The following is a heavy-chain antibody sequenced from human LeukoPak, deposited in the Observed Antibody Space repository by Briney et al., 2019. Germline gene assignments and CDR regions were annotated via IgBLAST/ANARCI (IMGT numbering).Heavy chain of an antibody. CDR3: ARTTDGWFDP. D-gene: IGHD1-14*01. Sequence: GASVKVSCKASGGTFSSYAISWVRQAPGQGLEWMGGIIPIFGTANYAQKFQGRVTITTDESTSTAYMELSSLRSGDTAVYYCARTTDGWFDPWGQGTLVTVSS. CDR2: IIPIFGTA. CDR1: GGTFSSYA. J-gene: IGHJ5*02. V-gene: IGHV1-69*05.